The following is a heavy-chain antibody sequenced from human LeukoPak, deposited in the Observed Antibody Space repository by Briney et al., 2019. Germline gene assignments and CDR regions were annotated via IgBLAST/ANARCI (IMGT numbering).Heavy chain of an antibody. CDR2: IGTGSTTI. Sequence: GGSLRLSCAASGFTFSSYSMTWVRQAPGKGLEWVSYIGTGSTTIYYADSVKGRFTISRDNSKNTLYLQMNSLRAEDTAVYYCARGRSYGTPLNWFDPWGQGTLVTVSS. CDR1: GFTFSSYS. V-gene: IGHV3-48*01. CDR3: ARGRSYGTPLNWFDP. J-gene: IGHJ5*02. D-gene: IGHD1-26*01.